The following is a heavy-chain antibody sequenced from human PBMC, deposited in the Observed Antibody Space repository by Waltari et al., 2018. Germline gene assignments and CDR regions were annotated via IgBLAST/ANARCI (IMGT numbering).Heavy chain of an antibody. Sequence: QVQLQESGPGLVKPSETLSLTCAVSGYSISSGYYWGWIRQPPGKGLEWIGSIYHSGSTYYNPSLKSRVTISVDTSKNQFSLKLSSVTAADTAVYYCARPRNLYYDFWSGYYGAFDIWGQGTMVTVSS. D-gene: IGHD3-3*01. CDR2: IYHSGST. V-gene: IGHV4-38-2*01. CDR3: ARPRNLYYDFWSGYYGAFDI. J-gene: IGHJ3*02. CDR1: GYSISSGYY.